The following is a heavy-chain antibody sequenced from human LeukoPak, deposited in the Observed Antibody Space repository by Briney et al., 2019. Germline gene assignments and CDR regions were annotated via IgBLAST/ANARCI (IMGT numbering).Heavy chain of an antibody. CDR3: ARMIAELYDSSGYFDY. CDR1: GFTFSRYW. CDR2: IKQDGSAK. D-gene: IGHD3-22*01. Sequence: PGGSLRLSCAASGFTFSRYWMSGVRQAPGRGREWVVNIKQDGSAKNYVDSVRGRFTISRDNAKTSLYLKMNRLRVEDTAVYYCARMIAELYDSSGYFDYWGQGTLVTVSS. V-gene: IGHV3-7*01. J-gene: IGHJ4*02.